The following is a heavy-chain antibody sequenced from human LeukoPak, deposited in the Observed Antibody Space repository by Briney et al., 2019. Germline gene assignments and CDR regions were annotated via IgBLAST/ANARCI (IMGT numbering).Heavy chain of an antibody. CDR2: IYSGGST. D-gene: IGHD1-26*01. CDR3: ARVKVGITYWFDP. V-gene: IGHV3-66*01. Sequence: GGSMRLSCAASGLTVNYNYMSWVRQAPGKGLEWVAVIYSGGSTYYADSVKGRFTISRDDSKNTVCLQMNSLRVEDTAVYSCARVKVGITYWFDPWGQGTLVTVSS. CDR1: GLTVNYNY. J-gene: IGHJ5*02.